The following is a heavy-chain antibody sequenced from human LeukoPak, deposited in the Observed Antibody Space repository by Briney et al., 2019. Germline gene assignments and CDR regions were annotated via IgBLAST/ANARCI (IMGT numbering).Heavy chain of an antibody. CDR2: INHSGST. Sequence: SETLSLTCAVYGESFSGYYWTWIRQPPGKGLEWIGEINHSGSTNYNPSLKSRVTISVDTSKNQFSLKLSSVTAADTAVYYCALRDSSGYYMDVWGKGTTVTVSS. J-gene: IGHJ6*03. CDR1: GESFSGYY. CDR3: ALRDSSGYYMDV. V-gene: IGHV4-34*01. D-gene: IGHD3-22*01.